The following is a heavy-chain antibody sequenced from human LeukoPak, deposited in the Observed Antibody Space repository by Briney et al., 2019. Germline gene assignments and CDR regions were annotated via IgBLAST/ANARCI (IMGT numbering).Heavy chain of an antibody. CDR3: TTSLAYCGGDCDY. CDR1: GFTFSGYA. Sequence: GGSLRLSCEASGFTFSGYAVSWVRQAPGKGLEWVGRIKSKTDGGTTDYAAPVKGRFTISRDDSKNTLYLQMNSLKTEDTAVYYCTTSLAYCGGDCDYWGQGTLVTVSS. V-gene: IGHV3-15*01. CDR2: IKSKTDGGTT. J-gene: IGHJ4*02. D-gene: IGHD2-21*02.